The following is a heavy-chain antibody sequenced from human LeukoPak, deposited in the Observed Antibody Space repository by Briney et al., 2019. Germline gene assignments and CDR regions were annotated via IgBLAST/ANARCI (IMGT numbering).Heavy chain of an antibody. V-gene: IGHV4-4*07. D-gene: IGHD6-13*01. CDR2: IYTSGST. CDR1: GGSISSCY. CDR3: ARDAGIAAAGTSPEYFQH. Sequence: PSETLSLTCTVSGGSISSCYWSWIRQPAGKGLEWIGRIYTSGSTNYNPSLKSRVTMSVDTSKNQFSLKLSSVTAADTAVYYCARDAGIAAAGTSPEYFQHWGQGTLVTVSS. J-gene: IGHJ1*01.